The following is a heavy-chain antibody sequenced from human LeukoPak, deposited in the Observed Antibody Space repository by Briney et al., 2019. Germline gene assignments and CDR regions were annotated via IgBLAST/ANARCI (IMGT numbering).Heavy chain of an antibody. Sequence: GGSLRLSCAASGFTFDDYAMHWVRQGPGKGLEWVSGISWNSGSIGYADSVKGRFTISRDNAKNSPYLQMNSLRAEDTALYYCAKDNGRGGNFDYWGQGTLVTVSS. CDR1: GFTFDDYA. D-gene: IGHD3-16*01. CDR2: ISWNSGSI. V-gene: IGHV3-9*01. J-gene: IGHJ4*02. CDR3: AKDNGRGGNFDY.